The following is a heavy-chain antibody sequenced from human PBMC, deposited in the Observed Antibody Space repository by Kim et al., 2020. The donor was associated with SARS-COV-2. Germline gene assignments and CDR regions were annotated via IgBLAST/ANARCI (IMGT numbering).Heavy chain of an antibody. V-gene: IGHV3-30*18. D-gene: IGHD6-19*01. J-gene: IGHJ4*02. CDR2: ISYDGSNK. Sequence: GGSLRLSCAASGFTFSNHGMHWVRQAPGKGLEWVAFISYDGSNKYYADSVKGRFTISRDNSKNTLYLQMNSLRAEDTAVFYCANPQKAGNFDYWGQGTLV. CDR3: ANPQKAGNFDY. CDR1: GFTFSNHG.